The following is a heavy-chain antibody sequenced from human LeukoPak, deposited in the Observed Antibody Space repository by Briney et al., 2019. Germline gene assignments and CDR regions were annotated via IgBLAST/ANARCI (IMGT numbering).Heavy chain of an antibody. Sequence: GGSLRLSCAASGFTFSIYSMNWVRQAPGKGLEWVSIISSSSSYIYYADSVKGRFTISRDNAKNSLYLQMKSLRAEDTAVYYCAKDIYYDRAFDFWGQGTLVTVSS. J-gene: IGHJ4*02. D-gene: IGHD3-22*01. CDR1: GFTFSIYS. V-gene: IGHV3-21*01. CDR2: ISSSSSYI. CDR3: AKDIYYDRAFDF.